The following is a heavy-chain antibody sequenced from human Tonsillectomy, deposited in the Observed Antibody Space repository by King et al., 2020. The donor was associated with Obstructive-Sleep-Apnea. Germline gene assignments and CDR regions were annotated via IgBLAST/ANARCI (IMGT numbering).Heavy chain of an antibody. V-gene: IGHV3-23*04. CDR3: AKDIGIQLWLPDY. D-gene: IGHD5-18*01. CDR2: IIGRCGIK. J-gene: IGHJ4*02. Sequence: VQLVESGGGLVQPGGSLSLSCSASGFTFSSYAMSWLRQAPGKGLVCGSAIIGRCGIKYYSDSLKGRSTISRDNSNNTLYLQMNSLRAEDTAVYYCAKDIGIQLWLPDYWGQGTLVTVSS. CDR1: GFTFSSYA.